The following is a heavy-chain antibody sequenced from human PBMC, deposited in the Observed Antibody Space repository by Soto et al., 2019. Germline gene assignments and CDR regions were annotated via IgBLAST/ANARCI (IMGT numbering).Heavy chain of an antibody. CDR2: IYYSGST. J-gene: IGHJ5*02. CDR1: GGSISSGGYS. Sequence: PSETLSLTCAVSGGSISSGGYSWSWIRQPPGKGLEWIGYIYYSGSTNYNPSLKSRVTISVDTSKNQFSLKLSSVTAADTAVYYCARIRYYDSGSSINWFDPWGQGTLVTVSS. V-gene: IGHV4-61*08. D-gene: IGHD3-10*01. CDR3: ARIRYYDSGSSINWFDP.